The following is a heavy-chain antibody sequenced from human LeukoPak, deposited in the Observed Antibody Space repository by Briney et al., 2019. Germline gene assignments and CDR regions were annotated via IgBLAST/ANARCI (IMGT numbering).Heavy chain of an antibody. CDR1: GYDFTSYW. D-gene: IGHD2-15*01. Sequence: GESLKISCKGSGYDFTSYWIGWVRQMPGKGLEWMGIIYPGDSDTRYSPSFQGQVTISADMSFNTAYLQWSSLKASDTAMYYCARSLGFCSGGTCSLDYWGQGTLVTVSS. CDR2: IYPGDSDT. V-gene: IGHV5-51*01. CDR3: ARSLGFCSGGTCSLDY. J-gene: IGHJ4*02.